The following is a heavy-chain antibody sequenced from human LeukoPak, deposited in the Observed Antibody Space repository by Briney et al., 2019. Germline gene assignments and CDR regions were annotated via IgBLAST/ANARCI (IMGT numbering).Heavy chain of an antibody. CDR2: ISTTSSSSYI. CDR1: GFTFSRYA. V-gene: IGHV3-21*01. Sequence: PGGSLRLSCAASGFTFSRYAMNWVRQAPRKGLEWVSSISTTSSSSYIHYADSMKGRFTISRDDAKSSLYLQMNSLRAEDTAVYYCARVMAGYSYMDVWGKGTTVTVSS. CDR3: ARVMAGYSYMDV. J-gene: IGHJ6*03. D-gene: IGHD3-10*01.